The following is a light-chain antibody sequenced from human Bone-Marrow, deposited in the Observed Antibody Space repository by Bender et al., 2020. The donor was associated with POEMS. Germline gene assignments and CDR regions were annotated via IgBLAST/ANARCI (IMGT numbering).Light chain of an antibody. J-gene: IGLJ3*02. V-gene: IGLV1-44*01. CDR3: SAWDGILNGWV. CDR2: GHD. CDR1: SSNIGGNA. Sequence: QSVLTQPPSASETPGQRATISCSGSSSNIGGNAVNWWQQLPGTAPKLLIYGHDQRPAGVPDRISGSKSGTSASLAISGLQSEDEADYFCSAWDGILNGWVFGGGTELNVL.